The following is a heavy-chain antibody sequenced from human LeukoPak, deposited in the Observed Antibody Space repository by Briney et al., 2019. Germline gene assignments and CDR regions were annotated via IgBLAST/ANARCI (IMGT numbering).Heavy chain of an antibody. V-gene: IGHV3-73*01. CDR2: IRSKANSYAT. CDR3: AREAYGDYFFDY. D-gene: IGHD4-17*01. J-gene: IGHJ4*02. Sequence: GGSLRLSCAASGFTFSGSAMHWVRQASGKGLEWVGRIRSKANSYATAYAASVKGRFTISRDNSKNTLYLQMNSLRAEDTAVYYCAREAYGDYFFDYWGQGTLVTVSS. CDR1: GFTFSGSA.